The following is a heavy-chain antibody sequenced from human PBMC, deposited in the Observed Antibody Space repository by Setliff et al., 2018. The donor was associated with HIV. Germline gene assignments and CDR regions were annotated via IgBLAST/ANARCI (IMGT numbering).Heavy chain of an antibody. V-gene: IGHV1-8*02. D-gene: IGHD6-13*01. CDR3: AIGSSNWPHRPNNYYFDY. CDR2: MNPDSGNT. J-gene: IGHJ4*02. CDR1: GYTFINYD. Sequence: ASVKVSCKASGYTFINYDIYWVRQTTGQGLEWMGWMNPDSGNTGYAQKFQGRVTMTRNTSISTAYMDLSSLRSEDTGVYYCAIGSSNWPHRPNNYYFDYWGQGTPVTVSS.